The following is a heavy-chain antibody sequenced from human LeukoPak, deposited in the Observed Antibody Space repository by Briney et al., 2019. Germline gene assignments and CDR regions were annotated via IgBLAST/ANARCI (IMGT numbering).Heavy chain of an antibody. J-gene: IGHJ4*02. CDR3: AREAGRVTMVRGVISPYYFDY. CDR2: ISAYNGNT. CDR1: GYTFTSYG. D-gene: IGHD3-10*01. V-gene: IGHV1-18*04. Sequence: ASVKVSCKVSGYTFTSYGISWVRQAPGQGIEWMGWISAYNGNTNYAQKLQGRVTMTTDTSTSTAYMELRSLRSDDTAVYYCAREAGRVTMVRGVISPYYFDYWGQGTLVTVSS.